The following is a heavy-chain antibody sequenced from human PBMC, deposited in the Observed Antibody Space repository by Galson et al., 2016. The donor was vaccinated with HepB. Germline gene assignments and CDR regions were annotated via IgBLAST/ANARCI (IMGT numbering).Heavy chain of an antibody. CDR2: IHPGDSDT. CDR1: GYSFAKYW. V-gene: IGHV5-51*01. J-gene: IGHJ4*02. D-gene: IGHD1-26*01. Sequence: QSGDDVKKPGESLKISCQGSGYSFAKYWIVWVRQMPGKGLEWMGNIHPGDSDTTYSPSFQGQVAIYADKSISTAYLQWSSLKASDTAMYYCARHVGATHDHWGQGTLVTVSS. CDR3: ARHVGATHDH.